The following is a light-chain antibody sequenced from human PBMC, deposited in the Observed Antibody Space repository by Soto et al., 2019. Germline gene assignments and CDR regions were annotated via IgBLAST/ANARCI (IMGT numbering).Light chain of an antibody. CDR1: QSISSW. Sequence: DIPMTQSPSTLSASVGDRVTITCRASQSISSWLAWYQQKPGKAPKLLIYKASSLEVGVPSRFSGSGSATEFTLTITSLQPDDFATYYCQQYNSFSWTFGQGTKVEIK. CDR2: KAS. J-gene: IGKJ1*01. CDR3: QQYNSFSWT. V-gene: IGKV1-5*03.